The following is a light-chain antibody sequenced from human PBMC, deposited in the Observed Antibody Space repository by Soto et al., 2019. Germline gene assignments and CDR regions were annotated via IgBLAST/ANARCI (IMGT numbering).Light chain of an antibody. CDR3: SSSAGIYHYLV. V-gene: IGLV2-8*01. CDR2: EVN. CDR1: SSDIGGYNS. Sequence: QSALTQPPSASGSPGQSVTISCTGTSSDIGGYNSVSWYQQHPGKAPRLMIYEVNKRPSGVPDRFSGSKSGYTASLTVSGLQTEDEAFYYCSSSAGIYHYLVFGEGTKVTVL. J-gene: IGLJ3*02.